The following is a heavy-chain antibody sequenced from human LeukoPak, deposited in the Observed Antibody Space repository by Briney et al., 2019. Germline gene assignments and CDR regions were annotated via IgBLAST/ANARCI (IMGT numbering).Heavy chain of an antibody. V-gene: IGHV4-59*12. CDR1: GGSISSYY. Sequence: PSETLSLTCTVSGGSISSYYWSWIRQPPGKGLEWIGYIYYSGSTNYNPSLKSRVTISVDTSKNQFSLKLSSVTAADTAVYYCARVLTSYYYGSGSYSKPYYGMDVWGQGTTVTVSS. D-gene: IGHD3-10*01. CDR3: ARVLTSYYYGSGSYSKPYYGMDV. CDR2: IYYSGST. J-gene: IGHJ6*02.